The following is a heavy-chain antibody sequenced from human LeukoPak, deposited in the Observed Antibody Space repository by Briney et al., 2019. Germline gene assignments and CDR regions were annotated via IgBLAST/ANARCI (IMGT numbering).Heavy chain of an antibody. CDR1: GFTFSNAW. CDR3: ARSERYCSSTNCYRNWYFDL. V-gene: IGHV3-11*04. D-gene: IGHD2-2*02. Sequence: GGSLRLSCAASGFTFSNAWMSWVRQAPGKGLEWVSYISSSGSTIYYADSVKGRFTISRDNAKNSLYLQMNSLRAEDTAVYYCARSERYCSSTNCYRNWYFDLWGRGTLVTVSS. J-gene: IGHJ2*01. CDR2: ISSSGSTI.